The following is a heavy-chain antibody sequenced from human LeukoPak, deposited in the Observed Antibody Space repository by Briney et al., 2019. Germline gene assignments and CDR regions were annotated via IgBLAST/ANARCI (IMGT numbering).Heavy chain of an antibody. CDR1: GGSISSSSYY. CDR2: IYYSGST. J-gene: IGHJ4*02. V-gene: IGHV4-39*01. Sequence: PSETLSLTCTVSGGSISSSSYYWGWIRQPPGKGLEWIGSIYYSGSTYYNPSLKSRVTISVDTSKNQFSLKLSSVTAADTAVYYCARGFKAMVVFDYWGQGTLVTVSS. D-gene: IGHD5-18*01. CDR3: ARGFKAMVVFDY.